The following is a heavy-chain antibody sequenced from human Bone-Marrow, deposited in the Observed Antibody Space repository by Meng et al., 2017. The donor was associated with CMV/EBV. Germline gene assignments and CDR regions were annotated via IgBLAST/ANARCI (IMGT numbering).Heavy chain of an antibody. Sequence: GESLKISCAASGFSVNLEYMGWVRQAPGKGLEWVGRVGNKASRYTTEYAASVTGRFTFSRGDSENSLFLQMNSLKTEDTAIYYCTKGYSGIDIYAFDVWGPGTMVTVSS. D-gene: IGHD5-12*01. CDR1: GFSVNLEY. J-gene: IGHJ3*01. V-gene: IGHV3-72*01. CDR2: VGNKASRYTT. CDR3: TKGYSGIDIYAFDV.